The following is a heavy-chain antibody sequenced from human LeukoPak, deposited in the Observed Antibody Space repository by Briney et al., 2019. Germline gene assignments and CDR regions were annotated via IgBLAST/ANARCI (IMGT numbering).Heavy chain of an antibody. CDR1: GFTFSSYS. V-gene: IGHV3-21*01. Sequence: PGGSLRLSCAASGFTFSSYSMNWVRQAPGKGLEWVSSISSSSSYIYYADSVKGRFTISRDNAKNSLYLQMSSLRAEDTAVYYCARDDRFSSPPGAEYFQHWGQGTLVTVSS. CDR2: ISSSSSYI. J-gene: IGHJ1*01. CDR3: ARDDRFSSPPGAEYFQH. D-gene: IGHD6-6*01.